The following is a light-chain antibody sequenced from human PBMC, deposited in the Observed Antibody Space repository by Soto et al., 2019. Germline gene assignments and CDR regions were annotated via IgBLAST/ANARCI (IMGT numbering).Light chain of an antibody. J-gene: IGKJ3*01. CDR3: QQYDNLPSFT. CDR1: QGISNY. Sequence: DIQMTQSPSSLSASVGDRVTITCQASQGISNYLNWYQQKPGKAPKLLIYDASNLETGVPSRFSGSGSGTDFTFTISSLQPEGIATYYCQQYDNLPSFTFGPGTKVDIK. V-gene: IGKV1-33*01. CDR2: DAS.